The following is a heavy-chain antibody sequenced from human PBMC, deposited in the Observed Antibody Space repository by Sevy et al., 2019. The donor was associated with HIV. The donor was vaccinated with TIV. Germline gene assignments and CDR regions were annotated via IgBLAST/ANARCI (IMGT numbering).Heavy chain of an antibody. Sequence: ASVKVSCKTSGYTFSTYYIYWVRQAPGQGLEWIGIFDPTGGSRSYAQRFQGRLTMTGDTSTSTAYMELGSRTSGDTAVYYCARDRDVSGNYLEYFYYAMDVWGQGTTVTVSS. CDR1: GYTFSTYY. J-gene: IGHJ6*02. CDR3: ARDRDVSGNYLEYFYYAMDV. V-gene: IGHV1-46*01. D-gene: IGHD1-26*01. CDR2: FDPTGGSR.